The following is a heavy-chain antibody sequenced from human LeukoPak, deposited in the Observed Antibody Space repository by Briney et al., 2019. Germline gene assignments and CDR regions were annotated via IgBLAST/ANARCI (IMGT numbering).Heavy chain of an antibody. Sequence: PGGSLRLSCAASGFTFSSYGMSWVRQAPGKGLEWVSAISGSGGSTYYADSVKGRFTISRDNSKNTLYLQMNSLRAEDTAVYYCASGRGMAVAGPPAWGQGTLVTVSS. CDR2: ISGSGGST. J-gene: IGHJ5*02. V-gene: IGHV3-23*01. D-gene: IGHD6-19*01. CDR3: ASGRGMAVAGPPA. CDR1: GFTFSSYG.